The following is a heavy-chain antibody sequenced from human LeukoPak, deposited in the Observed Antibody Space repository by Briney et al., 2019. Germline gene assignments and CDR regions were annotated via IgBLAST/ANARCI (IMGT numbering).Heavy chain of an antibody. Sequence: GGSLRLSCAASGFTFSSYWMHWVRQAPGKRLVWVSRINSDGSSTSYADSVRGRFSISRDNAKNTLYLQMNSLRAEDTAVYYCARDDIVVVNTGDYWGQGTLVTVSS. V-gene: IGHV3-74*01. CDR1: GFTFSSYW. CDR2: INSDGSST. J-gene: IGHJ4*02. CDR3: ARDDIVVVNTGDY. D-gene: IGHD2-21*01.